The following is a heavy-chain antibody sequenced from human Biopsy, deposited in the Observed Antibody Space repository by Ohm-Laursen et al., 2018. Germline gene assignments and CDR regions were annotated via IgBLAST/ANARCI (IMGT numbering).Heavy chain of an antibody. Sequence: GTLSLTCAVTYGSISGHFWSWIRQSPGKGLEWLAYIYSSGRTNYNPSLKSRIIVSVDTSKNQLSLKVTSVTATDTAMYYCARHDRSGYWGLDYWGQGALVTVSA. D-gene: IGHD3-22*01. CDR3: ARHDRSGYWGLDY. CDR1: YGSISGHF. V-gene: IGHV4-4*08. CDR2: IYSSGRT. J-gene: IGHJ4*02.